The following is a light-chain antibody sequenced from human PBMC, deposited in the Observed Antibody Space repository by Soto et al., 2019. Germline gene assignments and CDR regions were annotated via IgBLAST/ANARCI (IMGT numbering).Light chain of an antibody. CDR1: STDFGGYNY. Sequence: QSALTQPASVSGSPGQSITISCTGTSTDFGGYNYVSWYQQHPVKAPKLMFYDVSHLPSVVSNRFSASKSGNTASLTTSRLQDEDDADYYCSSYTSSSLVVFGGGTKLTVL. CDR3: SSYTSSSLVV. J-gene: IGLJ2*01. V-gene: IGLV2-14*01. CDR2: DVS.